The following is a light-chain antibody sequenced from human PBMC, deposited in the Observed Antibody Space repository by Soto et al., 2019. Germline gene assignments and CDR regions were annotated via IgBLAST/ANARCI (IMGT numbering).Light chain of an antibody. V-gene: IGLV1-44*01. J-gene: IGLJ1*01. CDR3: AAWDDSLNGRV. CDR1: SSNIGTNT. CDR2: SNN. Sequence: QSVLTQLPSASGTPGQRITISCSGGSSNIGTNTVNWYQQLPGTAPKLLINSNNQRPSGVPDRFSGSKSGTSASLAISGVQSEDEADYYCAAWDDSLNGRVFGTGTKVTV.